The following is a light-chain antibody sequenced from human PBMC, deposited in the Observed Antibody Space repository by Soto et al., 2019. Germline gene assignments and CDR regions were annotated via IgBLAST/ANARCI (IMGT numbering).Light chain of an antibody. CDR2: DAS. CDR1: PRVSNY. CDR3: QQRSNWPA. J-gene: IGKJ4*01. Sequence: EIGVTPSPAPPALAPGEKATPSWQARPRVSNYLAWFQQKPGQAPRLLIYDASNRATGIPARFSGSGSGTDFTLTISSLEPEDFAVYYCQQRSNWPAFGGGTKVEIK. V-gene: IGKV3-11*01.